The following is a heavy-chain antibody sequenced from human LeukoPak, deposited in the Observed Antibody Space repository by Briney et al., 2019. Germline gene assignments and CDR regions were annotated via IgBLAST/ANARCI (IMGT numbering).Heavy chain of an antibody. Sequence: ASVKVSCKASGHTFTGYYMHWVRQAPGQGLEWMGWINPNSGGTNYAQKFQGRVTMTRDTSISTAYMELSRLRSDDTAVYYCARGVGSGWYNWFDPWGQGTLVTVSS. V-gene: IGHV1-2*02. J-gene: IGHJ5*02. CDR2: INPNSGGT. D-gene: IGHD6-19*01. CDR1: GHTFTGYY. CDR3: ARGVGSGWYNWFDP.